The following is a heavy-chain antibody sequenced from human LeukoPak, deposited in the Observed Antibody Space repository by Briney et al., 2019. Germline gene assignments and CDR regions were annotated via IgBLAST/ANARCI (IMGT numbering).Heavy chain of an antibody. D-gene: IGHD3-22*01. J-gene: IGHJ4*02. V-gene: IGHV4-59*12. CDR1: SGSISNYY. CDR2: IYYTGST. Sequence: PSETLSLTCTVSSGSISNYYWNWIRQPPGKGLEWIGYIYYTGSTNYNPSLKSRVTMSVDTSKNQFSLKLSSVTAADTAVYYCARDAYYYDSSAYYLSVWGQGTLVTVSS. CDR3: ARDAYYYDSSAYYLSV.